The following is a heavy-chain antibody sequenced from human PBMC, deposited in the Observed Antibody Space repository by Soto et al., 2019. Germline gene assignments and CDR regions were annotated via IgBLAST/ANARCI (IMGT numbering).Heavy chain of an antibody. Sequence: QVQLVQSGAEVKKPGASVKVSCKASGYTFTSYAMHWVRQAPGQRLEWMGWINAGNGNTKYSQKFQGRVTITRDTSASTAYMELSSLRSEDTAVYYCARGWGSSWWDDAFDIWGQGTMVTVSS. CDR3: ARGWGSSWWDDAFDI. V-gene: IGHV1-3*01. D-gene: IGHD6-13*01. J-gene: IGHJ3*02. CDR2: INAGNGNT. CDR1: GYTFTSYA.